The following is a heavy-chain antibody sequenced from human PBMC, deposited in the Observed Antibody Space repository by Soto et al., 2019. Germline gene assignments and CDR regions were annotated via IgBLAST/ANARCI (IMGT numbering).Heavy chain of an antibody. J-gene: IGHJ6*02. D-gene: IGHD3-22*01. CDR1: GGTFSSYA. CDR2: IIPIFGTA. Sequence: GASVKVSCKASGGTFSSYAISWVRQAPGQGLEWMGGIIPIFGTANYAQKFQGRVTITADESTSTAYMELSSLRSEDTAVYYCATNYYDSSARPYYYGMDVWGQGTTVTVSS. V-gene: IGHV1-69*13. CDR3: ATNYYDSSARPYYYGMDV.